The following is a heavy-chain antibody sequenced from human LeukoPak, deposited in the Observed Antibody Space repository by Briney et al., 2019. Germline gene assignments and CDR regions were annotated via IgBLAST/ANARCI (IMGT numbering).Heavy chain of an antibody. V-gene: IGHV4-34*01. CDR1: GGSFSGYY. CDR2: INHSGST. CDR3: ARTRPDIVVVPAAISQRGYYYYYYYMDV. D-gene: IGHD2-2*02. J-gene: IGHJ6*03. Sequence: SSETLSLTCAVYGGSFSGYYWSWIRQPPGKGLEWIGEINHSGSTNYNLSLKSRVTISVDTSKNQFSLKLSSVTAADTAVYYCARTRPDIVVVPAAISQRGYYYYYYYMDVWGKGTTVTVSS.